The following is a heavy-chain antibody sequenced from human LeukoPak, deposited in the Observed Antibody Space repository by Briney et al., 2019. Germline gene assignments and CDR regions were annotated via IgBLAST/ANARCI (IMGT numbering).Heavy chain of an antibody. CDR2: IIPILGIA. CDR1: GYTFTSYG. J-gene: IGHJ4*02. Sequence: ASVKVSCKASGYTFTSYGISWVRQAPGQGLEWMGRIIPILGIANYAQKFQGRVTITADKSTSTAYMELSSLRSEDTAVYYCARDGRNSNYYDYWGQGTLVSVSS. V-gene: IGHV1-69*04. D-gene: IGHD4-11*01. CDR3: ARDGRNSNYYDY.